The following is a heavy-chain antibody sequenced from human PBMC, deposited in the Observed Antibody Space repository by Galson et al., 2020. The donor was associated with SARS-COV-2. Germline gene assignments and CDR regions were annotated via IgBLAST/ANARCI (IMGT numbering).Heavy chain of an antibody. J-gene: IGHJ4*02. V-gene: IGHV4-39*07. CDR3: ARDKNSGRSGYFEY. CDR2: IYYNGVT. Sequence: SETLSLTCTVSGGSISSSDYHWGWIRQSPGKGLKWIGSIYYNGVTYYNPSLKSRVAISIDTSKNQFSLKLSSVTAADTALYYCARDKNSGRSGYFEYWGQGTLVTVSS. CDR1: GGSISSSDYH. D-gene: IGHD1-26*01.